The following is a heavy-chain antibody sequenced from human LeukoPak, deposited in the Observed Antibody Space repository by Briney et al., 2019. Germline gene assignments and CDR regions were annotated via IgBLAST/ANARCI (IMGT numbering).Heavy chain of an antibody. J-gene: IGHJ3*02. CDR2: IYSGGST. Sequence: GGSLRLSCAASGFTFSSNYMSWVRQAPGQGLEWVSAIYSGGSTYYADSVKGRFTISRDNSKNTLYLQMNSLRAEDTAVYYCAREISRTGAFDIWGQGTMVTVSS. CDR1: GFTFSSNY. D-gene: IGHD3-3*02. V-gene: IGHV3-53*05. CDR3: AREISRTGAFDI.